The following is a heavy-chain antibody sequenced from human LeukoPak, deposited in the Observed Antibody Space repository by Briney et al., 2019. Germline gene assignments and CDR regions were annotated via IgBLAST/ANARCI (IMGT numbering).Heavy chain of an antibody. CDR3: AGDRPLWLGGGLDY. CDR2: IYYTGNT. D-gene: IGHD5-18*01. Sequence: SETLSLTCTVSGGSISSYYWSWIRQPPGKGLEWIGYIYYTGNTNYNPSLKSRVTISVDTSKNQFSLKLSSVTAADTAVYYCAGDRPLWLGGGLDYWGQGTLVTVSS. V-gene: IGHV4-59*01. J-gene: IGHJ4*02. CDR1: GGSISSYY.